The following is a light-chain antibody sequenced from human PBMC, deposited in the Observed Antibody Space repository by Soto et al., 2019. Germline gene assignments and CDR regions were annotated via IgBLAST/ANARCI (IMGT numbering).Light chain of an antibody. CDR1: QSVGNN. CDR2: DAS. CDR3: QQYGTSPWT. V-gene: IGKV3D-15*01. J-gene: IGKJ1*01. Sequence: EIGMTQSAATLSVSPGERVTLSCWASQSVGNNLAWYQQKTGQAPRLPIYDASNRATGIPARFSGSGYGTDFNLTISRLETEDFAVYYCQQYGTSPWTFGQGTKVDIK.